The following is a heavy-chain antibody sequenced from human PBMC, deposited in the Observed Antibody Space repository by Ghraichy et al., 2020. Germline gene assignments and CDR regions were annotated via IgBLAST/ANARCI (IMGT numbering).Heavy chain of an antibody. V-gene: IGHV3-48*03. J-gene: IGHJ6*02. CDR1: GFTFRSYE. CDR2: ISSSGSSI. CDR3: ARADYYYYGMDV. Sequence: GGSLRLSCAASGFTFRSYEMNWVRQAPGTGLEWVSYISSSGSSIHYADSVKGRFTISRDNAKNSLYLQMNSLRAEDTAVYYCARADYYYYGMDVWGQGTTVTVSS.